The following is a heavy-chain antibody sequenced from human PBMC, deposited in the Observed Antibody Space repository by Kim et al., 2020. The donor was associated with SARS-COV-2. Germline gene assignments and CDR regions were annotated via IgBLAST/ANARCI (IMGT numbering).Heavy chain of an antibody. CDR1: GGSFSGYY. Sequence: SETLSLTCAVYGGSFSGYYWSWIRQPPGKGLEWIGEINHSGSTNYNPSLKSRVTISVDTSKNQFSLKLSPVTAADTAVYYCARRPYYYDSSGYYGPIDYWGQGTLVTVSS. D-gene: IGHD3-22*01. V-gene: IGHV4-34*01. CDR3: ARRPYYYDSSGYYGPIDY. J-gene: IGHJ4*02. CDR2: INHSGST.